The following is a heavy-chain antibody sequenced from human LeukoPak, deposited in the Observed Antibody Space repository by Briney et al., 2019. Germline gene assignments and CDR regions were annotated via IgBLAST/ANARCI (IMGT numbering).Heavy chain of an antibody. CDR3: ARSPYCSGGSCYSFDY. CDR1: GGSISSGGYY. Sequence: KPSETLSLTCTVSGGSISSGGYYWSWIRQHPGKGLEWIGYIYYSGSTYYNPSLKSRVTISVDTSKNQFSLKLSSVTAADTAVYYCARSPYCSGGSCYSFDYWSQGTLVTVSS. J-gene: IGHJ4*02. V-gene: IGHV4-31*03. CDR2: IYYSGST. D-gene: IGHD2-15*01.